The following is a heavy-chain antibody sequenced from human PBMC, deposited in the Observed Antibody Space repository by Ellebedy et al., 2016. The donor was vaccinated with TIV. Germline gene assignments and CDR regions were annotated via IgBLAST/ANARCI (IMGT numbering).Heavy chain of an antibody. D-gene: IGHD1-26*01. CDR1: GFTFSLNW. CDR2: IKEDGSEE. V-gene: IGHV3-7*03. CDR3: VRDLHWSYFD. J-gene: IGHJ4*02. Sequence: PWGSLRLSCAASGFTFSLNWMYWVLQAPGKGLEWVANIKEDGSEEYYVDSVKGRFTISRDNAKNSLYLQMNSLRAEDTAVYYCVRDLHWSYFDWGQGTLVTVSS.